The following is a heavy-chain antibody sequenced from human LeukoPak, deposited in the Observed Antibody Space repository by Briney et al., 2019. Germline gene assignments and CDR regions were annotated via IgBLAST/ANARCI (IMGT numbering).Heavy chain of an antibody. CDR3: ARPYSGSYSGPGY. CDR1: GFIISSTY. Sequence: TGGSLRLSCAPSGFIISSTYVSWVRQAPGKGLEWVSTIYSGGSTSYADSVKGRFTISRDHSKNTLYLQMNSLRAEDTAVYYCARPYSGSYSGPGYWGQGTLVTVSS. V-gene: IGHV3-53*01. J-gene: IGHJ4*02. CDR2: IYSGGST. D-gene: IGHD1-26*01.